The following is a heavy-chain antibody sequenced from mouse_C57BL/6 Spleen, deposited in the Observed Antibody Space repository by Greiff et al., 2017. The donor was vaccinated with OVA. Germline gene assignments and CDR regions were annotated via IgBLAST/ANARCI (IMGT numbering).Heavy chain of an antibody. J-gene: IGHJ2*01. CDR2: IYPRSGNT. CDR3: ARSGNGNYDY. V-gene: IGHV1-81*01. D-gene: IGHD2-1*01. CDR1: GYTFTSYG. Sequence: VMLVESGAELARPGASVKLSCKASGYTFTSYGISWVKQRTGQGLEWIGEIYPRSGNTYYNEKFKGKATLTADKSSSTAYMELRSLTSEDSAVYFCARSGNGNYDYWGQGTTLTVSS.